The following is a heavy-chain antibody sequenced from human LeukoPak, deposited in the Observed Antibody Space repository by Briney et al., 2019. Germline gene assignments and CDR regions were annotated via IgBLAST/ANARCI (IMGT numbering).Heavy chain of an antibody. V-gene: IGHV3-30*02. CDR3: AKTRTGIVVVPAAIGFDY. D-gene: IGHD2-2*02. Sequence: PGGSLRLSCAASGFTFSSYGMHWVRQAPGKGLEWVAFIRYDGSNKYYADSVKGRFTISRDNSKNTLYLQMNSLRAEDTAVYYCAKTRTGIVVVPAAIGFDYWGQGTLVTVSS. J-gene: IGHJ4*02. CDR1: GFTFSSYG. CDR2: IRYDGSNK.